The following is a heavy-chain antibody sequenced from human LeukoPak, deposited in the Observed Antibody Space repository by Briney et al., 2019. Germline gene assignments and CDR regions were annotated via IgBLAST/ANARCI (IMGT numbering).Heavy chain of an antibody. J-gene: IGHJ6*02. CDR2: IYPGDSDT. CDR1: GYSFTSYW. D-gene: IGHD2-2*01. CDR3: ATSLRVDYYGMDV. V-gene: IGHV5-51*01. Sequence: GESLQISCKGSGYSFTSYWIGWVRQMPGKGLEWMGIIYPGDSDTRYSPSFQGQVTISADKSISTAYLQWSSLKASDTAMYYCATSLRVDYYGMDVWGQGTTVTVSS.